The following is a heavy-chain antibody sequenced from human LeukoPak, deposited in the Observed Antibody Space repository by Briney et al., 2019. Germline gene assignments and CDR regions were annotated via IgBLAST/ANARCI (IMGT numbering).Heavy chain of an antibody. J-gene: IGHJ4*02. CDR3: ARDHSSGYNDY. D-gene: IGHD3-22*01. Sequence: SETLSLTCAVSGGSINSYYWTWIRQPPGKALEWIGYIHYSGGTNYNPSLKSRVTISVDTSKNQFSLKLSSVTAADTAVYYCARDHSSGYNDYWGQGTLVTVSS. CDR2: IHYSGGT. V-gene: IGHV4-59*01. CDR1: GGSINSYY.